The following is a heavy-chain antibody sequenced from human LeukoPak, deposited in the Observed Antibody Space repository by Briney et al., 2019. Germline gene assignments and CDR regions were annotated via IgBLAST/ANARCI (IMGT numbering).Heavy chain of an antibody. Sequence: SVTVSCKASGGTFSSYAISWVRQAPGQGLEWMGRIIPIFGIANYAQKFQGRVTITADKSTSTAYMELSSLRSEDTAVYYRARMATIAYYYYGMDVWGQGTTVTVSS. J-gene: IGHJ6*02. CDR2: IIPIFGIA. CDR3: ARMATIAYYYYGMDV. V-gene: IGHV1-69*04. D-gene: IGHD5-24*01. CDR1: GGTFSSYA.